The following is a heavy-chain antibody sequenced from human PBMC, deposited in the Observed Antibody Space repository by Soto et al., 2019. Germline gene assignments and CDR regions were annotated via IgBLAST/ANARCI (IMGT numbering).Heavy chain of an antibody. V-gene: IGHV3-7*01. CDR1: GFTFSSYW. CDR2: IKEDGSET. J-gene: IGHJ4*02. Sequence: EVQLVESGGGLVQPGGSLRLSCAASGFTFSSYWMSWVRQAPGTGLEWVANIKEDGSETYYVDSVKGRFTISRDNAKNSLYLQMNSLRAEDTAVYYCARDRGMYSTSSLDYWGQGTLVTVSS. D-gene: IGHD6-6*01. CDR3: ARDRGMYSTSSLDY.